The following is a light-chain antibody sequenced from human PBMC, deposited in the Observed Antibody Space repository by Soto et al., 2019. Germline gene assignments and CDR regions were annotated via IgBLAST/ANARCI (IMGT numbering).Light chain of an antibody. CDR2: GAS. J-gene: IGKJ4*01. CDR3: QQYNSWPPLT. Sequence: VMTQSPDTLSVSPRETATLSCRASQYIASHVAWYQQKPGQGPRLLIYGASGRATGIPARFSGSGSGTEFTLTISGLQSEDFAIYYCQQYNSWPPLTFGGGTKVEIK. CDR1: QYIASH. V-gene: IGKV3-15*01.